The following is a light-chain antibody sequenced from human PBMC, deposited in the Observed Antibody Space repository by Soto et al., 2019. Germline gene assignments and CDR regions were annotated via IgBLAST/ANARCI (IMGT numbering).Light chain of an antibody. CDR1: QSISSW. CDR3: QQYSSGWT. J-gene: IGKJ1*01. V-gene: IGKV1-5*03. CDR2: KAS. Sequence: DIQMTQSPSTLSASVGDRVTITCRASQSISSWLAWYQQKPGRAPKLLIYKASTLQSGVPSKFSGSGSGTEFTLPISSLQPDDFATYHCQQYSSGWTFGQGTKVEIK.